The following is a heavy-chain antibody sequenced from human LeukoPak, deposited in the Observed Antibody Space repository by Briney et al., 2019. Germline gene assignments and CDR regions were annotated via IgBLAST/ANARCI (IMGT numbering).Heavy chain of an antibody. CDR3: ARVRNCSSTSCLDY. V-gene: IGHV4-34*01. D-gene: IGHD2-2*01. CDR2: INHSGST. CDR1: GFTFSSYA. Sequence: GSLRLSCAASGFTFSSYAMSWVRQPPGKGLEWIGEINHSGSTNYNPSLKSRVTISVDTSKNQFSLKLSSVTAADTAVYYCARVRNCSSTSCLDYWGQGTLVTVSS. J-gene: IGHJ4*02.